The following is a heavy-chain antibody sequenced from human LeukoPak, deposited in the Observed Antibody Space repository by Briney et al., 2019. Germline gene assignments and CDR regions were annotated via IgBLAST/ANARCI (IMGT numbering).Heavy chain of an antibody. J-gene: IGHJ3*02. V-gene: IGHV5-51*01. CDR3: ARQGRIVVVTTTHDAFDI. CDR1: GYSFTTYW. CDR2: IFPGDSDA. Sequence: GESLKISCTGFGYSFTTYWIGWVRQMPGKGLEWMGIIFPGDSDARYSPSLQGQVTISVDKSISTAYLQWSSLKASDTAMYYCARQGRIVVVTTTHDAFDIWGQGTMVTVSS. D-gene: IGHD2-21*02.